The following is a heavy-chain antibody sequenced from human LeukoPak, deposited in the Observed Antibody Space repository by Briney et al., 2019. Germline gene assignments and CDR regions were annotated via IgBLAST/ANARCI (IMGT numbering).Heavy chain of an antibody. CDR2: IWYDGSNK. CDR1: GFTFSSYG. Sequence: PGGSLRLSCAASGFTFSSYGMHWVRQAPGKGLEWVAVIWYDGSNKYYADSVKGRFTISRDNSKNTLYLQMNSLRAEDTAVYYCARKLRFLGFDPWGQGTLVTVSS. D-gene: IGHD3-3*01. V-gene: IGHV3-33*01. J-gene: IGHJ5*02. CDR3: ARKLRFLGFDP.